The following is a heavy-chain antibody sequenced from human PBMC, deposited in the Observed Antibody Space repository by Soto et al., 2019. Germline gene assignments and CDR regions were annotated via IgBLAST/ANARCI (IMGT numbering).Heavy chain of an antibody. CDR1: GFTFSSYG. CDR2: IWYDGSNK. J-gene: IGHJ6*02. V-gene: IGHV3-33*01. CDR3: ARSRHCSSTICYTRYYYYYGMDV. Sequence: QVQLVESGGGVVQPGRSLRLSCAASGFTFSSYGMHWVRQAPGKGLEWVAVIWYDGSNKYYADSVKGRFTISRDNSKNTLYLQMNSLRAEDTAVYYCARSRHCSSTICYTRYYYYYGMDVWGQGTTVTVSS. D-gene: IGHD2-2*02.